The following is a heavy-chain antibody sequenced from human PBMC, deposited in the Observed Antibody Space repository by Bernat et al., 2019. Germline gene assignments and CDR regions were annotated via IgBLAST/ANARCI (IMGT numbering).Heavy chain of an antibody. Sequence: QVQLVESGGGVVQPGGSLRLSCAASGFTLSSSGMHWVRQAPGKGLAWVTFIRYDGSYKNYADSVKGRFTISRDNSKNTLFLQMNSLRAEDTAVYYCTKDSGGGSHFDYWGQGTLVTVSS. D-gene: IGHD2-15*01. CDR3: TKDSGGGSHFDY. CDR1: GFTLSSSG. V-gene: IGHV3-30*02. CDR2: IRYDGSYK. J-gene: IGHJ4*02.